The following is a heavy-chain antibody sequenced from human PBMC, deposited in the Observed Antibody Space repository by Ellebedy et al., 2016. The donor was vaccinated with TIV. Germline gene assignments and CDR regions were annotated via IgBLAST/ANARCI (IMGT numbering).Heavy chain of an antibody. J-gene: IGHJ4*02. CDR1: GFSLSTYD. Sequence: GESLKISCAASGFSLSTYDMHWVRQAPGKGLEWVASLPYDASRNYYADSVTGRFTISRDNSKNSLYLQMNSLRADDTALYYCASAARGSGAYETFWGQGTLVTVSS. D-gene: IGHD5-12*01. V-gene: IGHV3-30*04. CDR3: ASAARGSGAYETF. CDR2: LPYDASRN.